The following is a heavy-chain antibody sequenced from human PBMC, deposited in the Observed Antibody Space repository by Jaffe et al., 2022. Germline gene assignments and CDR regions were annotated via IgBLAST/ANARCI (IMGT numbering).Heavy chain of an antibody. CDR1: GGSISSSNW. CDR2: IYHSGST. D-gene: IGHD3-10*01. Sequence: QVQLQESGPGLVKPSGTLSLTCAVSGGSISSSNWWSWVRQPPGKGLEWIGEIYHSGSTNYNPSLKSRVTISVDKSKNQFSLKLSSVTAADTAVYYCAREVTMVQGVIGPSPVYYMDVWGKGTTVTVSS. CDR3: AREVTMVQGVIGPSPVYYMDV. J-gene: IGHJ6*03. V-gene: IGHV4-4*02.